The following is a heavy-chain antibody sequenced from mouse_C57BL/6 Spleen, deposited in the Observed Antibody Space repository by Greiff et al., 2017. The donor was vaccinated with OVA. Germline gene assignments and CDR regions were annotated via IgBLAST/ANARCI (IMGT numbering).Heavy chain of an antibody. CDR1: GYAFSSSW. CDR2: IYPGDGDT. D-gene: IGHD2-1*01. J-gene: IGHJ1*03. Sequence: QVQLQQSGPELVKPGASVKISCKASGYAFSSSWMNWVKQRPGKGLEWIGRIYPGDGDTNYNGKFKGKATLTADKSSSTAYMQRSSLTSEDSAVYVGARENNYGNYWYFDDWGKGTTVTVSS. V-gene: IGHV1-82*01. CDR3: ARENNYGNYWYFDD.